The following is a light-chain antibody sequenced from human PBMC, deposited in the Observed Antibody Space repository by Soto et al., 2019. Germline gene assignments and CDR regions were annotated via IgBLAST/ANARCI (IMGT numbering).Light chain of an antibody. CDR3: AAWDDSLNGWV. J-gene: IGLJ3*02. V-gene: IGLV1-36*01. CDR1: RSNIEHNA. CDR2: YDD. Sequence: QSVLTQPPSVSAAPRQRVTISCSGSRSNIEHNAVSWYQQLPGKAPKLLIYYDDLLPSGVSDRFSGSKSGTSASLAISGLQSEDEADYYCAAWDDSLNGWVFGGGTKLTVL.